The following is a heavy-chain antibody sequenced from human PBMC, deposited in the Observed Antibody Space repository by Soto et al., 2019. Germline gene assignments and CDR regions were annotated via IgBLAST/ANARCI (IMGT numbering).Heavy chain of an antibody. D-gene: IGHD3-3*01. Sequence: GASVKVSCKASGGTFSSYAISWVRQAPGQGLEWMGGIIPIFGTANYAQKFQGRVTITADESTSTAYMELSSLRSEDTAVYYCASFGDPEMATMKPYYYYYYGMDVWGQGTTVTVSS. J-gene: IGHJ6*02. CDR1: GGTFSSYA. CDR3: ASFGDPEMATMKPYYYYYYGMDV. V-gene: IGHV1-69*13. CDR2: IIPIFGTA.